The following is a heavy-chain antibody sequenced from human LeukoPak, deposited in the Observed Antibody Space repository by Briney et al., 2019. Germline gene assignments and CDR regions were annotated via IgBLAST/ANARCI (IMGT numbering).Heavy chain of an antibody. CDR3: AREGSGSPHYGMDV. V-gene: IGHV3-33*01. CDR1: GFXFSSYG. Sequence: PGRSLRLSCAASGFXFSSYGIHWVRQAPGKGLEWVAVIWYDGSNKYYADSVKGRFTISRDNAKNSLYLQMNSLRAEDTALYYCAREGSGSPHYGMDVWGQGTTVTVSS. CDR2: IWYDGSNK. D-gene: IGHD3-10*01. J-gene: IGHJ6*02.